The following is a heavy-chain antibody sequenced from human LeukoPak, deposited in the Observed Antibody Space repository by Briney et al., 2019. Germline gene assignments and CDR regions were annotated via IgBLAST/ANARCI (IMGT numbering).Heavy chain of an antibody. CDR2: INHSGST. CDR3: ARGIAGSSSWDAFDY. D-gene: IGHD6-13*01. V-gene: IGHV4-34*01. CDR1: GGSFSGYY. Sequence: PSETLSLTCAVSGGSFSGYYWSWIRQPPGKGLEWIGEINHSGSTNYNPSLKSRVTISVDTSKNRFSLKLSSVTAADTAVYYCARGIAGSSSWDAFDYWGQGTLVTVSS. J-gene: IGHJ4*02.